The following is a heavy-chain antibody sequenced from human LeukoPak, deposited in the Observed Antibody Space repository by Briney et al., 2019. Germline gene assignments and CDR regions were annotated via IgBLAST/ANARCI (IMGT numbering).Heavy chain of an antibody. CDR3: AKNSGNSKQGAFDI. V-gene: IGHV3-23*01. D-gene: IGHD1-26*01. J-gene: IGHJ3*02. Sequence: PGGSLRLSCTASGFTFSSYAMTWVRQAPGKGLEWVSVISPSGGSTYSADSVKGRFTIPRDNSKNTLYLQMNSLRAEDTALYYCAKNSGNSKQGAFDIWGQGTMVTVSS. CDR2: ISPSGGST. CDR1: GFTFSSYA.